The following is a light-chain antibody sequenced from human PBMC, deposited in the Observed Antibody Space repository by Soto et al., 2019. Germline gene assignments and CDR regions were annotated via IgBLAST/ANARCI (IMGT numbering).Light chain of an antibody. CDR2: WAS. Sequence: DIVMTQSPVSLSVSLGERATINCKSSQTVFHSSYXXXFLAWYQQKPGQPPKLLFYWASTRESGVPARFSGGGSGTDXSLXIXXLXXXXVXXXXXXXXYSSLTFGQGTKLEIK. J-gene: IGKJ2*01. V-gene: IGKV4-1*01. CDR3: XXXYSSLT. CDR1: QTVFHSSYXXXF.